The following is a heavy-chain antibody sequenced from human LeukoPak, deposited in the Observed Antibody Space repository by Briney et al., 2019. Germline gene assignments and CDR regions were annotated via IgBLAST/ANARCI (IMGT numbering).Heavy chain of an antibody. CDR3: ARGGYYDSTGFYY. D-gene: IGHD3-22*01. CDR1: GGSIGSYY. Sequence: SETLSLTCTVSGGSIGSYYCSWIRQPPAKGLEWIGYIYYSGSTNYNPSLKSRVTISVDTSKNQFSLRLSSVTAADTAVYYCARGGYYDSTGFYYWGQGTLVTVSS. J-gene: IGHJ4*02. V-gene: IGHV4-59*01. CDR2: IYYSGST.